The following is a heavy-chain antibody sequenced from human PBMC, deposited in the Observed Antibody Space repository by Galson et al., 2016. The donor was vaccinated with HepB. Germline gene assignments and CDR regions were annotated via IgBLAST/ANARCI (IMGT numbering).Heavy chain of an antibody. CDR1: GDSVSSSNAA. D-gene: IGHD3-10*01. V-gene: IGHV6-1*01. CDR3: ARDRVRGHYYPYYYGMDV. CDR2: TYFRSTWSS. Sequence: CAISGDSVSSSNAAWNWIRQSPSRGLEWLGRTYFRSTWSSDYAASVRSRLTIQSDMSKNQFSLHLRSTTPDDTAVYYCARDRVRGHYYPYYYGMDVWGQGTTVTVSS. J-gene: IGHJ6*02.